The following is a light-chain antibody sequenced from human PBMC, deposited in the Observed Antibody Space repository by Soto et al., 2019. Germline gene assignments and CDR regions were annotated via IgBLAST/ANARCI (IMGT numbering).Light chain of an antibody. CDR1: QSVGGNY. Sequence: EIVLTQSPGTLYLSPGERATLSCRAIQSVGGNYLAWYQQKPGQAPRLLVYAASTRATGIPDRFSGSGSGTDCSLTISRLEPEDFAVYYCQQYGSSLRTFGQGTKLEIK. CDR3: QQYGSSLRT. CDR2: AAS. V-gene: IGKV3-20*01. J-gene: IGKJ2*01.